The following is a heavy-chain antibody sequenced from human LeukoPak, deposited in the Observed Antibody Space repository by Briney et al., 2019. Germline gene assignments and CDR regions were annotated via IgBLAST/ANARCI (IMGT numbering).Heavy chain of an antibody. Sequence: GGSLRLSCAASGFTFSSYSMNWVRQAPGKGLEWVSSISSSSSYIYYADSVKGRFTISRDNAKNSLYLQMNSLRAEDTAVYYCARQIGGSYRLDAFDIWGQGTMVTVSS. J-gene: IGHJ3*02. CDR1: GFTFSSYS. CDR3: ARQIGGSYRLDAFDI. V-gene: IGHV3-21*01. D-gene: IGHD1-26*01. CDR2: ISSSSSYI.